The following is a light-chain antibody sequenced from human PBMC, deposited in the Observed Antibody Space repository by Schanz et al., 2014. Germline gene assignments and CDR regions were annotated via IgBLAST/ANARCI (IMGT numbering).Light chain of an antibody. Sequence: QSVLTQPPSVSGAPGQRVTISCTGSSSNIGAGYDVHWYQQPPGAAPKLLMFTNIHRPAGVPDRFSGSKSGTSASLAISGLQAEDEAYYYCSSYAGSNIVVFGGGTKLTVL. CDR2: TNI. CDR3: SSYAGSNIVV. J-gene: IGLJ2*01. V-gene: IGLV1-40*01. CDR1: SSNIGAGYD.